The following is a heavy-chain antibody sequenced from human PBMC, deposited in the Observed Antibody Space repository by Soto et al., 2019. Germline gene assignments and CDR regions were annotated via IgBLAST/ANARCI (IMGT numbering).Heavy chain of an antibody. Sequence: GGSLRLSCAASGFTFSSYAMHWVRQAPGKGLEWVAVISYDGSNKYYADSVKGRFTISRDNSKNTLYLQMNSLRAEDTAVYYCARVQSYYYILTGYYMGSFYYWGQGTLVTVS. D-gene: IGHD3-9*01. CDR2: ISYDGSNK. V-gene: IGHV3-30-3*01. CDR3: ARVQSYYYILTGYYMGSFYY. J-gene: IGHJ4*02. CDR1: GFTFSSYA.